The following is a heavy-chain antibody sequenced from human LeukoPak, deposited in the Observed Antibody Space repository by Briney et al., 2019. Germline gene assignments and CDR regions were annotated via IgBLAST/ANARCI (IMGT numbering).Heavy chain of an antibody. CDR2: TYYRSQWYV. J-gene: IGHJ4*02. CDR3: AREGWWFDF. Sequence: SQTLSLTCAISGDSVSSNRAAWHWLRQSPSRGLEWLGRTYYRSQWYVDYASSVKSRIILTPDTSKNQFSLQLNSVTPEDTAVYYCAREGWWFDFWGQGTLVTVFS. CDR1: GDSVSSNRAA. D-gene: IGHD2-15*01. V-gene: IGHV6-1*01.